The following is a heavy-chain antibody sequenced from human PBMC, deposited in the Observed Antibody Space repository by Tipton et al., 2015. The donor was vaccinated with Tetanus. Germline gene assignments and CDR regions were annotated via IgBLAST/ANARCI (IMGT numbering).Heavy chain of an antibody. CDR1: GYSFTSYW. Sequence: LVQSGAEVKKPGESLKISCKGSGYSFTSYWIGWVRQMPGKGLEWMGIIYPDDSDTRYSPSFQGQVTISADKSISTAYLQWSSLKASDTAMYYCARRLRYYDSSGYYYSYYGMDVWGQGTPVTVSS. V-gene: IGHV5-51*01. D-gene: IGHD3-22*01. CDR2: IYPDDSDT. CDR3: ARRLRYYDSSGYYYSYYGMDV. J-gene: IGHJ6*02.